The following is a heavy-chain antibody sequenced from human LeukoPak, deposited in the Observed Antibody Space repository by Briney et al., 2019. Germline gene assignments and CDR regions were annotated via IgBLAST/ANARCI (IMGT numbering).Heavy chain of an antibody. J-gene: IGHJ4*02. Sequence: GSLRLSRAASGFTFSSYWMHWVRQAPGKGLEWVAVISYDGSNKYYADSVKGRFTISRDNSKNTLYLQMNSLRAEDTAVYYCARVTSSSLLIDYWGQGTLVTVSS. V-gene: IGHV3-30*03. CDR3: ARVTSSSLLIDY. CDR2: ISYDGSNK. CDR1: GFTFSSYW. D-gene: IGHD6-6*01.